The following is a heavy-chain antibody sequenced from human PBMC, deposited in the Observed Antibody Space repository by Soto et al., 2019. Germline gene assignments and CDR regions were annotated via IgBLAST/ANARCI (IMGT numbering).Heavy chain of an antibody. V-gene: IGHV4-30-2*01. CDR1: GGSISSGAYS. J-gene: IGHJ5*02. D-gene: IGHD3-10*02. Sequence: SETLSLTCAVSGGSISSGAYSWTWIRQPPGKGLEWIGYIYHSGSTYYNPSLKSRVTISVDRSKNQFSLKLSSVTAADTAVYYCAKDQLYIRGVIHNWFDPWGQGTLVTVSS. CDR2: IYHSGST. CDR3: AKDQLYIRGVIHNWFDP.